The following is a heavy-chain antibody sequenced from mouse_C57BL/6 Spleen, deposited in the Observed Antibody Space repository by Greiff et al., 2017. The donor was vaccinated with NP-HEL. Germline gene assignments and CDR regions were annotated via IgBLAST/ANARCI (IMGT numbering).Heavy chain of an antibody. J-gene: IGHJ4*01. Sequence: QVQLKESGAELARPGASVKMSCKASGYTFTSYTMHWVKQRPGQGLEWIGYINPSSGYTKYNQKFKDKATLTADKSSSTAYMQLSSLTSEDSAVYYCARGSYYYGLYAMDYWGQGTSVTVSS. CDR2: INPSSGYT. D-gene: IGHD1-1*01. CDR3: ARGSYYYGLYAMDY. V-gene: IGHV1-4*01. CDR1: GYTFTSYT.